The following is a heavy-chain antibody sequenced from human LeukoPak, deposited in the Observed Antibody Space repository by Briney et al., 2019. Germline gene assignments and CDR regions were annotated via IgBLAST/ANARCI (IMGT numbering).Heavy chain of an antibody. CDR1: GGSISSYF. CDR3: ARERSSYYDILTGYSGYYFDY. CDR2: IHYSGST. D-gene: IGHD3-9*01. J-gene: IGHJ4*02. Sequence: SETLSLTCTVSGGSISSYFWSWIRQPPGKGLESIGYIHYSGSTNYNPSLKSRVTMSVDTSKNQFSLKLSSVTAADTAVYYCARERSSYYDILTGYSGYYFDYWGQGTLVTVSS. V-gene: IGHV4-59*12.